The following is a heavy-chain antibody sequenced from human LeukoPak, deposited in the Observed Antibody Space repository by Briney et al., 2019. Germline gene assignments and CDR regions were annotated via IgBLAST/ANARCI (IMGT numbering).Heavy chain of an antibody. J-gene: IGHJ6*03. D-gene: IGHD2-2*01. CDR3: ARIVVVPAGYYYYYMDV. Sequence: SETLSLPCTASGGSISSSSYYWGWIRQPPGKGLEGMGSIYYSGSTYYNPSLKSRVTISVDTSKNQFSLKLSSVTAADTAVYYCARIVVVPAGYYYYYMDVWGKGTTVTVSS. CDR2: IYYSGST. CDR1: GGSISSSSYY. V-gene: IGHV4-39*07.